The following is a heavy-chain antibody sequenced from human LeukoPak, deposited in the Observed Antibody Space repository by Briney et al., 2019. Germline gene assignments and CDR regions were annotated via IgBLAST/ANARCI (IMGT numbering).Heavy chain of an antibody. D-gene: IGHD3-3*01. CDR2: IIPIFGTA. Sequence: ASVKVSCKASGGTFSSYAISWVRQAPGQGLEWMGGIIPIFGTANYAQKFQGRVTITADESTSTAYMELSSLRSEDTAVYYCARVPDRDFWSGYFDYWGQGTLVTVSS. CDR1: GGTFSSYA. CDR3: ARVPDRDFWSGYFDY. J-gene: IGHJ4*02. V-gene: IGHV1-69*13.